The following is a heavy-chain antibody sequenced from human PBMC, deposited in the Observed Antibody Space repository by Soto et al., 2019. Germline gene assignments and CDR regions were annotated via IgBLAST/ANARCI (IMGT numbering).Heavy chain of an antibody. D-gene: IGHD6-13*01. CDR2: ISYDGSNK. CDR3: AIIAAASRDYYYYGMDV. J-gene: IGHJ6*02. Sequence: GGSMRLSCAASGLNFSSYGMHWVRKAPGKGLEWVAVISYDGSNKYYADSVKGRFTISRDNSKNTLYLQMNSLRAEDTAVYYCAIIAAASRDYYYYGMDVWGQGTTVTVSS. V-gene: IGHV3-30*03. CDR1: GLNFSSYG.